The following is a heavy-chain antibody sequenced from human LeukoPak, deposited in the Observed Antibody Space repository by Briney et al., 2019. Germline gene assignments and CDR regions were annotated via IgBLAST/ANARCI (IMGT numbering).Heavy chain of an antibody. CDR2: IIPIFGTA. J-gene: IGHJ4*02. CDR3: ARCRDSSGSLVNF. V-gene: IGHV1-69*13. D-gene: IGHD6-19*01. CDR1: GGTFSSYA. Sequence: SVKVSCKASGGTFSSYAISWVRQAPGQGLEWMGGIIPIFGTANYAQKFQGRVTITADESTSTAYMELRSLESDDTAIYYCARCRDSSGSLVNFWGQGTLVTVSS.